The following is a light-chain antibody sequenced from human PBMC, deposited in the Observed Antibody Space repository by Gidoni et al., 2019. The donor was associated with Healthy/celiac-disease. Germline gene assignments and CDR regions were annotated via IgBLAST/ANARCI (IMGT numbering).Light chain of an antibody. Sequence: EIVLTQSPATLSLSPGERATLSCRASQSVSSYLAWYQQKPGQDPRRLIYDASNRATGIPARFSGSGSGTDFTLTSSSLEPEDFAVYYCQQRSNWPPITFGQGTRLEIK. CDR1: QSVSSY. J-gene: IGKJ5*01. CDR2: DAS. V-gene: IGKV3-11*01. CDR3: QQRSNWPPIT.